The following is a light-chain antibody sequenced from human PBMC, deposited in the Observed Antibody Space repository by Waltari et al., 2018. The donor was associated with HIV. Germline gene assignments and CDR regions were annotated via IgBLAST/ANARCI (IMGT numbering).Light chain of an antibody. J-gene: IGLJ2*01. CDR1: SDDVGGYNY. CDR2: EIS. CDR3: NSYTSSSTFYVV. Sequence: QSALTQPASVSGSPGQSIPISCTGTSDDVGGYNYVSWYQQPPGKAPKLLIYEISNRPSGVSNRFPRFKAGNPASLTISGLQAEDEADYYCNSYTSSSTFYVVFGGGTKLTVL. V-gene: IGLV2-14*01.